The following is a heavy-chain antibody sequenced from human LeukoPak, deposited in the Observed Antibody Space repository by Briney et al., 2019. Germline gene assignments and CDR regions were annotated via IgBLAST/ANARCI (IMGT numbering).Heavy chain of an antibody. J-gene: IGHJ5*02. V-gene: IGHV3-30*10. CDR1: GFSFSDYA. D-gene: IGHD6-13*01. Sequence: GRSLRLSCAASGFSFSDYAMHWVRQAPGKGLEWVSVISYDGTNKFYIDSVKGRFTISRDNPRNTLYLQMDSLRPEDTALYFCARRRNPGREAAALDLWGQGTLATVSS. CDR2: ISYDGTNK. CDR3: ARRRNPGREAAALDL.